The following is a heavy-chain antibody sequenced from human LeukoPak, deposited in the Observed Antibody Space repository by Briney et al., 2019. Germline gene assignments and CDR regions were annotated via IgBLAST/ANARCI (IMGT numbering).Heavy chain of an antibody. CDR3: VRLRRNSDTSGYYYYYDF. CDR2: ISVRSNYT. Sequence: GSLRLSCAASGYTFSSFSINWVGQAPGKGLEWVSSISVRSNYTSNADSVRGRLCMPRDAARDSLYLQMNSLRAEDTAVYYCVRLRRNSDTSGYYYYYDFWGQGTLVTVS. V-gene: IGHV3-21*01. D-gene: IGHD3-22*01. CDR1: GYTFSSFS. J-gene: IGHJ4*02.